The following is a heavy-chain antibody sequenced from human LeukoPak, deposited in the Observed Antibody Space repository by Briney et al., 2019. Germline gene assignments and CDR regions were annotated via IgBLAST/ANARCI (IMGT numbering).Heavy chain of an antibody. Sequence: ASVKVSCKASRYTFTSSGISWVRQAPGQGLEWMGWISGYTGNTNYAQKLQARVTMTTDTSTSTAYMELRSLRSDDTAVYYCARSGGGNLWNYFDYWGQGTLVTVSS. CDR2: ISGYTGNT. J-gene: IGHJ4*02. V-gene: IGHV1-18*01. D-gene: IGHD4-23*01. CDR3: ARSGGGNLWNYFDY. CDR1: RYTFTSSG.